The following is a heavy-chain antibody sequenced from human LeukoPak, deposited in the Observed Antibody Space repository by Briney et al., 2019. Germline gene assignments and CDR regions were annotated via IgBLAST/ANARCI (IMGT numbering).Heavy chain of an antibody. V-gene: IGHV4-30-2*01. CDR1: GGSISSGGYS. CDR3: ATWAYYYDSSGYYDY. J-gene: IGHJ4*02. CDR2: IYHSGST. Sequence: PSETLSLTCAVSGGSISSGGYSWSWIRQPPGKGLEWIGYIYHSGSTYYNPSLKSRVTISVDRSKNQFSLKLSSVTAADTAVYYCATWAYYYDSSGYYDYWGQGTLVTVSS. D-gene: IGHD3-22*01.